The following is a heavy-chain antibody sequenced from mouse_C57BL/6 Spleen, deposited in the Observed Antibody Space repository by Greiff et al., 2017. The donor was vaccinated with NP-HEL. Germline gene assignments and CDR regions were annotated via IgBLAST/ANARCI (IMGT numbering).Heavy chain of an antibody. Sequence: VQLQQSGPGLVQPSQCLSITCTVSGFSLTSYGVHWVRQSPGKGLEWLGVIWSGGSTDYNAAFISRLSISKDNSKSQVFFKMNSLQADDTAIYYCARGGLLFFDYWGQGTTLTVSS. V-gene: IGHV2-2*01. CDR2: IWSGGST. J-gene: IGHJ2*01. D-gene: IGHD1-1*01. CDR3: ARGGLLFFDY. CDR1: GFSLTSYG.